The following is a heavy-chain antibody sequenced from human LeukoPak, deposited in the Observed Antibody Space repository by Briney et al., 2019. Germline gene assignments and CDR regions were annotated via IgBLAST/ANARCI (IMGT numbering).Heavy chain of an antibody. V-gene: IGHV4-61*02. J-gene: IGHJ5*02. CDR1: GGSIGSDIFY. CDR2: IYSNGRT. D-gene: IGHD2-21*01. CDR3: ARLGAYCADDCYSYFDP. Sequence: SQTLSLTCTVSGGSIGSDIFYWSWIRQPAGKGLEWIGRIYSNGRTNYNPSLKSRVTMSADTSKSQFSLNLKSVTAADTAVYYCARLGAYCADDCYSYFDPWGQGILVTVSS.